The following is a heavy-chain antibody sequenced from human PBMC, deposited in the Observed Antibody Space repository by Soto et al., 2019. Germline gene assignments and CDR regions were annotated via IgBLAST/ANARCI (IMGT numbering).Heavy chain of an antibody. V-gene: IGHV3-49*04. CDR1: GFTFGSYC. J-gene: IGHJ4*02. CDR2: IRGKVYGGTT. Sequence: GGSLRLSCAASGFTFGSYCMNWVRQAPGKGLEWVGFIRGKVYGGTTEYAASVKGRFTISRDDSKSIAYLQMNSLKTEDTAVYYCTRDGPVVMILLVQTTFDFWGQGTLVTVSS. D-gene: IGHD2-8*01. CDR3: TRDGPVVMILLVQTTFDF.